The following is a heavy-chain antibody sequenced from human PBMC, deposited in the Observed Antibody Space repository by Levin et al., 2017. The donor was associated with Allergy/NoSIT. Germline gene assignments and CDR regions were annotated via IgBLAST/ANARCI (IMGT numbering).Heavy chain of an antibody. J-gene: IGHJ3*02. CDR3: ARGRGYSYGYDGFDI. CDR1: SGSISTYY. D-gene: IGHD5-18*01. Sequence: SETLSLTCTVSSGSISTYYWSWIRQPPGKGLEWIGYVLYSGSTNYNPSLKSRVTISVVISKNQLSLKLRSVSAADTAVYYCARGRGYSYGYDGFDIWGQGTLVTVSS. CDR2: VLYSGST. V-gene: IGHV4-59*01.